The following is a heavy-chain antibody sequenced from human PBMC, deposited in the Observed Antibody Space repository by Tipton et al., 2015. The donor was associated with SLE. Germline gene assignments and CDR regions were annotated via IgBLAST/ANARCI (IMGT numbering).Heavy chain of an antibody. D-gene: IGHD2-2*01. CDR3: ARGDQLLPTVYFDS. J-gene: IGHJ4*02. CDR1: GDSMSSGAYY. CDR2: IFFTGSA. V-gene: IGHV4-31*03. Sequence: TLSLTCTVSGDSMSSGAYYWSWIRQHPGKGLEWIGHIFFTGSAYYKASLTSRLSISVDTSKKQFSLRLNSVTAADTAVYYCARGDQLLPTVYFDSWGQGTLVTVSS.